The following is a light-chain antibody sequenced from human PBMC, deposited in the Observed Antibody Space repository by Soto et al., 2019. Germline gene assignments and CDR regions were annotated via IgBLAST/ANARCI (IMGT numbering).Light chain of an antibody. CDR3: QQYNNWPPMA. V-gene: IGKV3-15*01. CDR2: GAS. Sequence: DIVMTQSPATLYVSPGERATLSCRASQSVSSNLAWYQQKPGQAPRLLIYGASTRDTGIPARLSGSGSGTDFTLTISSLQSEDFAVYDCQQYNNWPPMAFGQGTKVEIK. J-gene: IGKJ1*01. CDR1: QSVSSN.